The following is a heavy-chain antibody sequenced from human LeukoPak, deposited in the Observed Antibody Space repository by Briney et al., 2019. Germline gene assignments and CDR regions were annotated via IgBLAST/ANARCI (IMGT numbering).Heavy chain of an antibody. D-gene: IGHD3-16*02. CDR1: GFTFSSYA. CDR2: ISYDGSNK. J-gene: IGHJ4*02. V-gene: IGHV3-30*04. Sequence: PGGSLRLSCAASGFTFSSYAMHWVRQAPGKGLEWVAVISYDGSNKYYADSVKGRFTISRDNSKNTLYLQMNSLRAEDTAVYYCARGGLYPQGVDYWGQGTLVTVSS. CDR3: ARGGLYPQGVDY.